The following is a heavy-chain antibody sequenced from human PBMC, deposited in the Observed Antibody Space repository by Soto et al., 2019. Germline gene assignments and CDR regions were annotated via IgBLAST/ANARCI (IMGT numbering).Heavy chain of an antibody. Sequence: SETLSLTCTVSGGSISSGGYYWSWIRQHPGKGLEWIGYIYYSGSTYYNPSLKSRVTISVDTSKNQFSLKLSSVTAADTAVYYCARVSRHRIAAACWYFDLWGRGTLVTVSS. CDR2: IYYSGST. V-gene: IGHV4-31*03. D-gene: IGHD6-13*01. CDR1: GGSISSGGYY. CDR3: ARVSRHRIAAACWYFDL. J-gene: IGHJ2*01.